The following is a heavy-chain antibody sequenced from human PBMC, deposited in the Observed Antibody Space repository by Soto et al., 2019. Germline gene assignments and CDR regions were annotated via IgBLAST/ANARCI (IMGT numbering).Heavy chain of an antibody. CDR3: ASILELRLWDYYYYYGMDV. D-gene: IGHD1-7*01. J-gene: IGHJ6*02. Sequence: SVKVSCKASGGTFSSYAISWVRQAPGQGLEWMGGIIPIFGTANYAQKFQGRVTITADESTSTAYMELSSLRSEDAAVYYCASILELRLWDYYYYYGMDVWGQGTTVTVSS. CDR1: GGTFSSYA. V-gene: IGHV1-69*13. CDR2: IIPIFGTA.